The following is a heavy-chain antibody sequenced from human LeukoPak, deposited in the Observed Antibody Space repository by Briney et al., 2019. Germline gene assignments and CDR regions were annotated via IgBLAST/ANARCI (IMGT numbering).Heavy chain of an antibody. Sequence: SETLSFTCSVSGGSISSHYWSWIRQPPGKGLEWIGYIYYSGSTKYNPSLKSRVTISVDTSKNQFSLKLSSVTAADTAVYYCASGLRLFYYYMDVWGKGTTVTVSS. CDR1: GGSISSHY. V-gene: IGHV4-59*11. CDR2: IYYSGST. J-gene: IGHJ6*03. CDR3: ASGLRLFYYYMDV. D-gene: IGHD2-21*02.